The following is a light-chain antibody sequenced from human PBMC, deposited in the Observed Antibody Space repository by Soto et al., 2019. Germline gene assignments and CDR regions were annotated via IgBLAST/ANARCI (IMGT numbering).Light chain of an antibody. J-gene: IGLJ3*02. CDR2: DVS. Sequence: QSALTQPRSVSGSPGQSVTISCTGTSSDVGGYNYVSWYQQHPGKAPKLMIYDVSKRPSGVPDRFSGSKSGNTASLTISGLQAEDEADDYCCSYAGSSFWVFGGGTKLTVL. V-gene: IGLV2-11*01. CDR1: SSDVGGYNY. CDR3: CSYAGSSFWV.